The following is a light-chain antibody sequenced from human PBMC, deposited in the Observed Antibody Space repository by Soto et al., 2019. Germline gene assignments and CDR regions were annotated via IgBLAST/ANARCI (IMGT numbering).Light chain of an antibody. CDR1: QSISDT. CDR2: GAS. Sequence: EIVMTQSPATLSVSPGGRATLSCRASQSISDTLAWYQQKPGQAPRLLIYGASNRATGIPARFSGSGSGTEFTLTISRLQSEDFAVYYCQKYNNWPRITFGQGTRLEIK. J-gene: IGKJ5*01. CDR3: QKYNNWPRIT. V-gene: IGKV3-15*01.